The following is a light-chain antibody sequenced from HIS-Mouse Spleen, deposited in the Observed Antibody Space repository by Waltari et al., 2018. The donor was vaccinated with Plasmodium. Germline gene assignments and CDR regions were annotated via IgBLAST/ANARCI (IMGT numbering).Light chain of an antibody. J-gene: IGLJ3*02. Sequence: SYELPQPPSVSVSPGQTARTTCSGDALPKKYAYWYQQKSGQATALVIYEDSKRPSGIPERFSGSSSGTMATLTISGAQVEDEADYYCYSTDSSGNHRVFGGGTKLTVL. V-gene: IGLV3-10*01. CDR3: YSTDSSGNHRV. CDR2: EDS. CDR1: ALPKKY.